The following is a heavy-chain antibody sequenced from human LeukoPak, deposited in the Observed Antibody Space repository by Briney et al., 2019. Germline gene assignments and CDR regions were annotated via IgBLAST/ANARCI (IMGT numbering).Heavy chain of an antibody. CDR2: INPNSGGT. CDR1: GYTFTSNY. D-gene: IGHD3-22*01. CDR3: ARDERYDSSGYPFDY. J-gene: IGHJ4*02. Sequence: GASVKVSCKAFGYTFTSNYMHWVRQAPGQGLEWMGWINPNSGGTNYAQKFQDRVTMTRDTSISTAYMELSRLRSDDTAVYYCARDERYDSSGYPFDYWGQGTLVTVSS. V-gene: IGHV1-2*02.